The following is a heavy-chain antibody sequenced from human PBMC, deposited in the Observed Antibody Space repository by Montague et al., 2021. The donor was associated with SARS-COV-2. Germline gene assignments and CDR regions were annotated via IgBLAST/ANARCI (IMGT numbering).Heavy chain of an antibody. J-gene: IGHJ5*02. V-gene: IGHV4-39*01. Sequence: SETLSLTCTVSGGSISSSCYYWGWIRQPPGMGLEWIGSIYYSGSTYYNPSLKSRVTISVDTSKNQFSLKLSSVTAADTAVYYCARPGNTMVGGGIINEGWFDHWGQGTLVTVSS. CDR3: ARPGNTMVGGGIINEGWFDH. CDR1: GGSISSSCYY. CDR2: IYYSGST. D-gene: IGHD3-10*01.